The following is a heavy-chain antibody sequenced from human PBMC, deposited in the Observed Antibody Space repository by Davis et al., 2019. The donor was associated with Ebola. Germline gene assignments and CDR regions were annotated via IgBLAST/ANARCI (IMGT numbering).Heavy chain of an antibody. V-gene: IGHV3-30*04. D-gene: IGHD4-17*01. J-gene: IGHJ4*02. CDR3: ARVRDYGDYWYYFDY. CDR1: GFTFSSYA. CDR2: ISYDGSNK. Sequence: GESLKISCAASGFTFSSYAMHWVRQAPGKGLEWVAIISYDGSNKYYADSVKGRFTISRDNSKNTLYLQMNSLRAEDTAVCYCARVRDYGDYWYYFDYWGQGTLVTVSS.